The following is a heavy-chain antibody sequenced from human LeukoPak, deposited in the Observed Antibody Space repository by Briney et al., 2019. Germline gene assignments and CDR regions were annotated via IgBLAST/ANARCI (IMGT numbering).Heavy chain of an antibody. CDR2: ISGGSDTT. D-gene: IGHD6-19*01. V-gene: IGHV3-23*01. CDR1: GFTFSSYA. J-gene: IGHJ4*02. Sequence: PGGSLRLSCVASGFTFSSYALNWVRQGPGKGLEWVSGISGGSDTTYYADSVRDRFTISRDNSKNTLYLRMSSLRAEDTARYFCAKVRSGWSPFDYWGQGTLVTVSS. CDR3: AKVRSGWSPFDY.